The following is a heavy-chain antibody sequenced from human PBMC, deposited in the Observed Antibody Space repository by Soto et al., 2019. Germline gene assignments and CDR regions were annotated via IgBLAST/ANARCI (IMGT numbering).Heavy chain of an antibody. J-gene: IGHJ6*02. CDR3: ASVTRTCISTSCYRYYYGMDV. Sequence: SVKVSCKASGFTFTSSAMRWVRQARGQRLEWIGWIVVGSGNTNYAQKFQERVTITRDMSTGTAYMELSSLRSEDTAVYYCASVTRTCISTSCYRYYYGMDVWGQGTTVTVSS. CDR1: GFTFTSSA. D-gene: IGHD2-2*02. V-gene: IGHV1-58*02. CDR2: IVVGSGNT.